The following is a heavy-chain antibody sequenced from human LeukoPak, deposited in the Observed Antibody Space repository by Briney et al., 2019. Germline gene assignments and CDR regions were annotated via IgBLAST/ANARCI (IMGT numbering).Heavy chain of an antibody. CDR1: GGSFSGYY. D-gene: IGHD3-16*02. V-gene: IGHV4-34*01. CDR3: ARTYYDYVWGSYRFGVFGY. J-gene: IGHJ4*02. CDR2: INHSGST. Sequence: SEALSLTCAVYGGSFSGYYWSWIRQPPGKGLEWIGEINHSGSTNYNPSLKSRVTISVDTSKNQFSLKLSSVTAADTAVYYCARTYYDYVWGSYRFGVFGYWGQGTLVTVSS.